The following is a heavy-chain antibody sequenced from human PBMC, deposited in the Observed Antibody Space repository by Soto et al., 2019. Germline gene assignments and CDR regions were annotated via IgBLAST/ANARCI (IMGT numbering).Heavy chain of an antibody. CDR2: TYNRSKWYN. V-gene: IGHV6-1*01. CDR1: GDSVSSNSAA. Sequence: SQTLSLTCAISGDSVSSNSAAWNWIRQSPSRGLEWLGRTYNRSKWYNDYAVSVKSRITINPDTSKNQFSLQLNSVTPEDTAVYYCARGRYDPYSSSWFWFDPWGQGTLVTVSS. CDR3: ARGRYDPYSSSWFWFDP. J-gene: IGHJ5*02. D-gene: IGHD6-13*01.